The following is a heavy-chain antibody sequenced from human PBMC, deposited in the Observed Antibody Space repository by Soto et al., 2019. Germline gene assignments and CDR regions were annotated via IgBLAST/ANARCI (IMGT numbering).Heavy chain of an antibody. CDR2: LYSGGTT. Sequence: GGSLRLSCAVSGFTVSGNYMSWVRQAPGKGLEWVSVLYSGGTTYYADSVKGRLTISRHNSNNTLFLQMDSLRVDDTAIYYCARAAWGLWFGYMDVWGKGTTVTVSS. CDR1: GFTVSGNY. D-gene: IGHD3-10*01. V-gene: IGHV3-53*04. J-gene: IGHJ6*03. CDR3: ARAAWGLWFGYMDV.